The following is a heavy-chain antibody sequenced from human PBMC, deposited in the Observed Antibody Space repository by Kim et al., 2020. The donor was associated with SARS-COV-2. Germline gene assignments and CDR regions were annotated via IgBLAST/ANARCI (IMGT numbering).Heavy chain of an antibody. CDR2: INASGRSA. CDR3: AREGPNTYYFDY. CDR1: GYTFTSYH. Sequence: ASVKVSCKASGYTFTSYHMHWVRQGPGQGLEWMGFINASGRSASYPQKFQGRVTMTRDTSTSTVYMELSSLRSEDTAVYYCAREGPNTYYFDYWGQGTLVTVSS. D-gene: IGHD3-16*01. V-gene: IGHV1-46*01. J-gene: IGHJ4*02.